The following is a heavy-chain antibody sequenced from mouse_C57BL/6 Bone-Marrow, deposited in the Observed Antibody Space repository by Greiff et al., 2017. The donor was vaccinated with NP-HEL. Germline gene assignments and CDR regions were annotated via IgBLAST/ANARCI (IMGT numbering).Heavy chain of an antibody. CDR3: ARPHYYGSPYYFDY. Sequence: EVKLVESGPELVKPGASVKMSCKASGYTFTDYNMHWVKQSHGKSLEWIGYINPNNGGTSYNQKFKGKATLTVNKSSSTAYMELRSLTSEDSAVYYCARPHYYGSPYYFDYWGQGTTLTVSS. V-gene: IGHV1-22*01. CDR2: INPNNGGT. CDR1: GYTFTDYN. D-gene: IGHD1-1*01. J-gene: IGHJ2*01.